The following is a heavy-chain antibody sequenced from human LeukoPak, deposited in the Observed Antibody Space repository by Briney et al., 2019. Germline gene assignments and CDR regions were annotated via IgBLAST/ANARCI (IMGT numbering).Heavy chain of an antibody. CDR2: IYLGDSDT. J-gene: IGHJ3*02. CDR1: GYSFSSFW. D-gene: IGHD6-13*01. V-gene: IGHV5-51*01. Sequence: GESLKISCKGPGYSFSSFWIAWVPPMPGKGLEWMGSIYLGDSDTRYSPSFQGQVTISADKSISTAYLQWSSLKASDTAMYYCARHVGYSSSWPDAFDIWGQGTMVTVSS. CDR3: ARHVGYSSSWPDAFDI.